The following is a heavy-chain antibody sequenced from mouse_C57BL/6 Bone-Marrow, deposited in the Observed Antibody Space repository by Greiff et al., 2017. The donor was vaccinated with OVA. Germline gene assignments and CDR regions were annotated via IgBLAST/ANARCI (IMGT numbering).Heavy chain of an antibody. CDR2: IDPSDSYT. CDR3: FSIYYGNYGFAY. CDR1: GYTFTSYW. V-gene: IGHV1-59*01. J-gene: IGHJ3*01. Sequence: QVQLQQPGAELVRPGTSVKLSCKASGYTFTSYWMHWVKPRPGQGLEWIGVIDPSDSYTNSNQKFKGKATLTVDTSSSTAYMQLSSLTSEDSAVYDCFSIYYGNYGFAYWGQGTLVTVSA. D-gene: IGHD2-1*01.